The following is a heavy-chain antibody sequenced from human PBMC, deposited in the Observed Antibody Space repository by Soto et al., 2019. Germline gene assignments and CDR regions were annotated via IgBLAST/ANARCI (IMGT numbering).Heavy chain of an antibody. J-gene: IGHJ6*02. CDR2: ISGSGGST. V-gene: IGHV3-23*01. CDR1: GFTFSSYG. Sequence: PGGSLRLSCAASGFTFSSYGMSWVRQAPGKGLEWVSVISGSGGSTYYADSVKGRFTLSRDNSKNTVYLQMYSLRAEDTAVYFCANRPRYYNMDVWGQGTTVTVSS. CDR3: ANRPRYYNMDV.